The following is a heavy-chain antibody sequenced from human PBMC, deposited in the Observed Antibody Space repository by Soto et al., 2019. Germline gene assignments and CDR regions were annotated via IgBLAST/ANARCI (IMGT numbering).Heavy chain of an antibody. CDR1: GYSLTSYW. D-gene: IGHD3-10*01. CDR3: ARSITMVRGVISKANYYYYGMDV. CDR2: IYPGDSDT. V-gene: IGHV5-51*01. J-gene: IGHJ6*02. Sequence: PGESLKISCKGSGYSLTSYWIGWVRQMPGKGLEWMGIIYPGDSDTRYSPSFQGQVTISADKSISTAYLQWSSLKASDTAMYYCARSITMVRGVISKANYYYYGMDVWGQGTTVTVSS.